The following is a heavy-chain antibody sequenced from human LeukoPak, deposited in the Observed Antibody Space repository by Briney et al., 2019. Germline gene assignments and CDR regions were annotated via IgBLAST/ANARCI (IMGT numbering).Heavy chain of an antibody. Sequence: GASVKVSCKASGFTFTSYGISWVRQAPGQGLEWMGWINTYNGDTDYAQKLQGRVTMTTDTSTTTAYMELRSLRSDDTAIYYCARTASYFDYWGQGTLVTVSS. CDR3: ARTASYFDY. CDR1: GFTFTSYG. V-gene: IGHV1-18*01. J-gene: IGHJ4*02. CDR2: INTYNGDT.